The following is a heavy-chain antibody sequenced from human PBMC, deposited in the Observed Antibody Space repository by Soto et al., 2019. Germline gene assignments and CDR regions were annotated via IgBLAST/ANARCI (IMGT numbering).Heavy chain of an antibody. CDR3: RCPTVTTEGAYYYYYTDV. D-gene: IGHD4-4*01. V-gene: IGHV6-1*01. CDR1: GDSVSSNSAA. J-gene: IGHJ6*03. Sequence: SQTLSFTFAISGDSVSSNSAAWNWIRQSPSRGLEWLGRTYYRSKWYNDYAVSVKSRITINPDTSKNQFSLQLNSVTAADTAVYYCRCPTVTTEGAYYYYYTDVWGKGTTVTVSS. CDR2: TYYRSKWYN.